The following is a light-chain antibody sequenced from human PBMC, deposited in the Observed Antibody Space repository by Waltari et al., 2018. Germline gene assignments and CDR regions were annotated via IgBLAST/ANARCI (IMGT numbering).Light chain of an antibody. J-gene: IGLJ3*02. CDR1: SPKNFF. Sequence: SSELTPDPAVSVALGQAVRITFQGDSPKNFFWRWGRQKPGQAPELVIHGKNNRPSGIPDRFSASSSGNTASLTITGAQAEDEADYHCTSRDISGDVVFGGGTKLTVL. CDR3: TSRDISGDVV. CDR2: GKN. V-gene: IGLV3-19*01.